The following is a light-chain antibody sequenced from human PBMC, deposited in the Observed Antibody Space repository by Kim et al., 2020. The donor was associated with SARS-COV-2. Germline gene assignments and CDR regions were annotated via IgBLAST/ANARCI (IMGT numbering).Light chain of an antibody. CDR2: WAS. V-gene: IGKV4-1*01. CDR1: QTVLYSSNNKNY. CDR3: QQYYGLPPT. Sequence: DFVMTQSPDSLAVSLGERATINCKSSQTVLYSSNNKNYLAWYQQKPGQPPHLLIYWASTRESGVPDRFSGSGSGTDFTLTISSLQAEDVAVYYCQQYYGLPPTFGGGTKVEI. J-gene: IGKJ4*01.